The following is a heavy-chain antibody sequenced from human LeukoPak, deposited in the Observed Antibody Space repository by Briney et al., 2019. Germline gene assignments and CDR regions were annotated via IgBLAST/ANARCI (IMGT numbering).Heavy chain of an antibody. Sequence: PSQTLSLTCTVSGGSISSGGYYWSWIRQHPGKGLEWIGEINHSGSTNYNPSLKGRVTISVDTSKNRFSLKLSSVTAADTAVYYCARGGGEQQHTTYNWFDLWGQGTLVTVSS. D-gene: IGHD6-13*01. V-gene: IGHV4-31*03. CDR3: ARGGGEQQHTTYNWFDL. CDR1: GGSISSGGYY. CDR2: INHSGST. J-gene: IGHJ5*02.